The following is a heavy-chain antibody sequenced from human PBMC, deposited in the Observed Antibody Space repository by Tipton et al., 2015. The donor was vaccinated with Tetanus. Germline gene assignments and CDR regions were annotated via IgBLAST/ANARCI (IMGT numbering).Heavy chain of an antibody. D-gene: IGHD3-9*01. V-gene: IGHV4-59*08. CDR3: ARHAGAGATIWGTDY. Sequence: TLSLTCTVSGGSINNYYWSWIRQPPGKGLEWIGYISYSGSTNSNPSLKSRVTISVDASKNQFSLELTSVTAADTAVYYCARHAGAGATIWGTDYWGQGTLVPVSS. J-gene: IGHJ4*02. CDR2: ISYSGST. CDR1: GGSINNYY.